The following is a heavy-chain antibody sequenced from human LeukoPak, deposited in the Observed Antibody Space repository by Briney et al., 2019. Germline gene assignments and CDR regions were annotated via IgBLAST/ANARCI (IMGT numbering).Heavy chain of an antibody. D-gene: IGHD3-3*01. CDR3: AILGFGMINY. V-gene: IGHV1-8*01. CDR2: MNPNSGNT. CDR1: GYTFSSYD. J-gene: IGHJ4*02. Sequence: ASVKVSCKASGYTFSSYDINWVRQATGQGLEWMGWMNPNSGNTGYAQKFQGRVTMTRSTSISTAYMELSSLRSDDTAVYYCAILGFGMINYWGQGTLVTVSS.